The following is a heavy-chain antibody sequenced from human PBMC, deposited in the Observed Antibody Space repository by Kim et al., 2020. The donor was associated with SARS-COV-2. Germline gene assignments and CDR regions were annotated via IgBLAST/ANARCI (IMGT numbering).Heavy chain of an antibody. CDR1: GYSFSTYW. Sequence: GESLKISCQGSGYSFSTYWISWVRQMPGKGLEWLGLVYPGDSNTRYGPSFEGQVTISGDKSSNTAYLRWSSLKASDTAMYYCATGHGDVYTPGASHFDFWGQGTLVIVSS. V-gene: IGHV5-51*01. D-gene: IGHD2-15*01. J-gene: IGHJ4*02. CDR3: ATGHGDVYTPGASHFDF. CDR2: VYPGDSNT.